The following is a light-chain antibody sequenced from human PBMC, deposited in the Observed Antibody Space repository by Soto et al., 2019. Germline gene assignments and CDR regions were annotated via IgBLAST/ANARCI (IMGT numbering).Light chain of an antibody. J-gene: IGKJ2*01. V-gene: IGKV3-20*01. CDR3: HQFGSSPLAFT. CDR1: QSVSTRY. Sequence: ESMLTQSPGTLSLSPGERATLSCRASQSVSTRYLAWYQQKPGQAPRLLIYGASIRAAGIPDRFSGSGSGTALPLPTSSLKLEVFAVYYCHQFGSSPLAFTFGQGTKLEI. CDR2: GAS.